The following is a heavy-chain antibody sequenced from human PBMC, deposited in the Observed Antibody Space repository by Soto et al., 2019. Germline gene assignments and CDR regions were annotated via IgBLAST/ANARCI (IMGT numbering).Heavy chain of an antibody. D-gene: IGHD3-22*01. CDR1: AFTFSGSA. V-gene: IGHV3-23*01. CDR3: AKDFKVGDSSRPMDV. J-gene: IGHJ6*04. CDR2: IRACGGRS. Sequence: EVLLLESGGGLVQPGGSLRLSCASSAFTFSGSAMSWVRPAPGQGREWLSVIRACGGRSEYADSVQGRFPISRDDSKNLLCLQMNSRRAEDTAVYYCAKDFKVGDSSRPMDVWGKGTTVTVSS.